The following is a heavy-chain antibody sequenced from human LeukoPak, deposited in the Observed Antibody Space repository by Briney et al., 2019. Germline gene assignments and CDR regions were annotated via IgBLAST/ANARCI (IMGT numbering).Heavy chain of an antibody. J-gene: IGHJ4*02. CDR2: ISSSGSTI. V-gene: IGHV3-48*03. CDR3: ARDYCSGGSCYEDY. Sequence: PGGSLRLSCAASGFTFSSYEMNWVRQAPGKGLEWVSYISSSGSTIYYAGSVKGRFTISRDNAKNSLYLQMNSLRAEDTAVYYCARDYCSGGSCYEDYWGQGTLVTVSS. CDR1: GFTFSSYE. D-gene: IGHD2-15*01.